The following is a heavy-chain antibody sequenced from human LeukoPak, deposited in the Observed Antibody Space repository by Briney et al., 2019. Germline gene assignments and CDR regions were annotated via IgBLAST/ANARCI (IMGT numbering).Heavy chain of an antibody. Sequence: EWIGEINHSGSTNYNPSLKSRVTISVDTSKNQFSLKLSSVTAADTAVYYCARVLGYSYGYIDYWGQGTLSPSPQ. CDR2: INHSGST. CDR3: ARVLGYSYGYIDY. D-gene: IGHD5-18*01. J-gene: IGHJ4*02. V-gene: IGHV4-34*01.